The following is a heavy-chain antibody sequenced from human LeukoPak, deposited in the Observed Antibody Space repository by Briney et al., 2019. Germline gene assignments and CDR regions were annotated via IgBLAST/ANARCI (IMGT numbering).Heavy chain of an antibody. Sequence: SETLSLTCAVYGGSFSGYYRSWIRQPPGKGLEWIGEINHSGSTNYNPSLKSRVTISVDTSKNQFSLKLSSVTAADTAVYYCARGHDSSGYYYYYGMDVWGQGTTVTVSS. CDR2: INHSGST. D-gene: IGHD3-22*01. CDR1: GGSFSGYY. J-gene: IGHJ6*02. V-gene: IGHV4-34*01. CDR3: ARGHDSSGYYYYYGMDV.